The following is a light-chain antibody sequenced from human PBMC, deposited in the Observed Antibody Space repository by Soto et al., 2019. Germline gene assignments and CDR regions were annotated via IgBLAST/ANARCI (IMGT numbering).Light chain of an antibody. CDR1: QFVSSGY. J-gene: IGKJ4*01. CDR3: QQYGSSPLT. CDR2: GAS. Sequence: EIVLTQSPASLSLSPGEGATLSCRASQFVSSGYLAWYQQRPGQPPRVLIYGASRRATGIPDRFSGSGSGTDFTLSISRLEPEESAVYYCQQYGSSPLTFGGGTKVDIK. V-gene: IGKV3-20*01.